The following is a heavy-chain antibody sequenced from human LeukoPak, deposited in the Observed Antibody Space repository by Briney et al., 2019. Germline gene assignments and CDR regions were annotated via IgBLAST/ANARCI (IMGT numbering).Heavy chain of an antibody. CDR1: GGSISSHY. J-gene: IGHJ4*02. D-gene: IGHD3-10*01. V-gene: IGHV4-59*11. CDR2: IYYSGST. CDR3: ARAPGYYGSGSYYYFDY. Sequence: SETLSLTSTVSGGSISSHYWSWIRQPPGKGLEWIGYIYYSGSTNYNPSLKSRVTISVDTSKNQFSLKLSSVTAADTAVYYCARAPGYYGSGSYYYFDYWGQGTLVTVSS.